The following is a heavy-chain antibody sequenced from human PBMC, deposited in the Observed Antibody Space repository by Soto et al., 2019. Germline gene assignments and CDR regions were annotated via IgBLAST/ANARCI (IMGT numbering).Heavy chain of an antibody. CDR1: GGSISSSSHY. D-gene: IGHD3-3*01. J-gene: IGHJ5*02. Sequence: TSETLSLTCTVSGGSISSSSHYWGWIRQPPGKGLEWIGSIYYSGSTYYNPSLKSRVTISVDTSKNQFSLKLSSVTAADTAVYYCARQHDTIFGVAGRNWFDPWGQGTLVTVSS. V-gene: IGHV4-39*01. CDR2: IYYSGST. CDR3: ARQHDTIFGVAGRNWFDP.